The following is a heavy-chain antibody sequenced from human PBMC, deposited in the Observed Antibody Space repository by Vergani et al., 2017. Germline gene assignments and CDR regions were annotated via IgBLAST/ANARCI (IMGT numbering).Heavy chain of an antibody. CDR1: GGSISSYY. CDR3: ARGSRAAGYSGPDS. V-gene: IGHV4-59*01. J-gene: IGHJ4*02. CDR2: IYYSGST. Sequence: QVQLQESGPGLVKPSETLSLICTVSGGSISSYYWSWIRQPPGKGLEWIGYIYYSGSTNYNPSLKSRVTISVDTSKNQFSLKLNSVTAADTAVYYCARGSRAAGYSGPDSWGQGTRVTVSS. D-gene: IGHD6-13*01.